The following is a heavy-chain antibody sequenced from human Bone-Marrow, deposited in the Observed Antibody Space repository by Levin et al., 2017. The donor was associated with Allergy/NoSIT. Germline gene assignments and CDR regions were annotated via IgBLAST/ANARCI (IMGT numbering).Heavy chain of an antibody. Sequence: PGESLKISCAASGLTFSSNGMHWVRQAPGKGLEWVAVIYYDGSYKYYADSVKGRFTISRDNSKDTLYLQMNSLRAEDTAVYYCALAGYSSTLLPYYLDSWGLGTLVTVSS. J-gene: IGHJ4*02. V-gene: IGHV3-33*01. CDR2: IYYDGSYK. CDR3: ALAGYSSTLLPYYLDS. CDR1: GLTFSSNG. D-gene: IGHD6-13*01.